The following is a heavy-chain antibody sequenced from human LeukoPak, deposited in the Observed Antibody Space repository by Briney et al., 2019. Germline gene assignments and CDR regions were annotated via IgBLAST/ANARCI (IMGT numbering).Heavy chain of an antibody. Sequence: PGGSLRLSCAASGFTVSSNYMSWVHQAPGKGLEWVAVISYDGSNKYYADSVKGRFTISRDNSKNTLYLQMNSLRAEDTAVYYCARVTIGITGTTGYFDYWGQGTLVTVSS. V-gene: IGHV3-30-3*01. D-gene: IGHD1-20*01. J-gene: IGHJ4*02. CDR2: ISYDGSNK. CDR1: GFTVSSNY. CDR3: ARVTIGITGTTGYFDY.